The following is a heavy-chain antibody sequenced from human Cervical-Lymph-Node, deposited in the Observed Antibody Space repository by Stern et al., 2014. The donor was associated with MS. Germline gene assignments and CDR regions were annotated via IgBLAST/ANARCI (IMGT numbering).Heavy chain of an antibody. CDR3: AIAKWELDAYFDY. V-gene: IGHV3-30*03. D-gene: IGHD1-26*01. J-gene: IGHJ4*02. Sequence: VQLVESGGGVVQPGRSLRLSCAASGFTFSSYGMHWVRQAPGKGLEWVAVISYDGSNKYYADSVKGRFTISRDNSKNTLYLQMNSLRAEDMAVYYCAIAKWELDAYFDYWGQGTLVTVSS. CDR1: GFTFSSYG. CDR2: ISYDGSNK.